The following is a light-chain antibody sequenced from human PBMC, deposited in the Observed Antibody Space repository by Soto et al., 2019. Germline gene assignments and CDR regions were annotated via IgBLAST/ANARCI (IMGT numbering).Light chain of an antibody. CDR2: DVS. V-gene: IGLV2-11*01. CDR1: SSDIGGYNY. Sequence: QSALTQPPSVSGSPGQSVTISCTGTSSDIGGYNYVSWYQQLPGKAPKLMIYDVSKRPSGVPDRFSGSNSGNTASLTISGLQAGDEADYYCCSYAGTTHVFGTGTQLTVL. J-gene: IGLJ1*01. CDR3: CSYAGTTHV.